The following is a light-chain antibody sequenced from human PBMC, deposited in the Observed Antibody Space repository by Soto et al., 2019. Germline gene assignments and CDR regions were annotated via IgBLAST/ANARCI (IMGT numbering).Light chain of an antibody. V-gene: IGKV3-20*01. Sequence: EFVLTQSPGTLSLSPGERATLSCRASQTVRNNYLAWYQQKPGQAPRLLIYDASSRATGIPDRFSGGGSGTDFTLTISSLQPEDFATYYCHQYNTYPLTFGQGTRLEIK. CDR3: HQYNTYPLT. CDR2: DAS. J-gene: IGKJ5*01. CDR1: QTVRNNY.